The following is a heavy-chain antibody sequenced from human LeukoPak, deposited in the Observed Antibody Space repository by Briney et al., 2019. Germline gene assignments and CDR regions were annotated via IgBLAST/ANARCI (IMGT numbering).Heavy chain of an antibody. CDR1: GYTLTELS. Sequence: ASVKVSCKVSGYTLTELSMHWVRQAPGKGLEWMGGFDPEDSETIYAQKFQGRVTMTEDTSTDTAYMELSSLRSEDTAVYYCATLALDTYCSGGSCYFIWGQGTLVTVSS. J-gene: IGHJ4*02. CDR3: ATLALDTYCSGGSCYFI. CDR2: FDPEDSET. V-gene: IGHV1-24*01. D-gene: IGHD2-15*01.